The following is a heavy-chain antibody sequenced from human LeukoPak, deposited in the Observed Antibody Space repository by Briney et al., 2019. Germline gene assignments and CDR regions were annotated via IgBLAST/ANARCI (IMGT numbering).Heavy chain of an antibody. CDR2: ISYDGSNK. D-gene: IGHD3-10*01. Sequence: GGSLRLSCAASGFTFSSYGMHWVRQAPGKGLEWVAVISYDGSNKYYADSVKGRFTISRDNSKNTLYLQMNSLRAEDTAVYYCAKDRYYGSGSPDWGQGTLVTVSS. CDR1: GFTFSSYG. J-gene: IGHJ4*02. V-gene: IGHV3-30*18. CDR3: AKDRYYGSGSPD.